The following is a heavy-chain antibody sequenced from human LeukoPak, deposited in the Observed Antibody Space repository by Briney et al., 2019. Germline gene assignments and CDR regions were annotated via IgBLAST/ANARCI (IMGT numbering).Heavy chain of an antibody. CDR1: GGSISYYY. V-gene: IGHV4-59*12. D-gene: IGHD3-10*01. J-gene: IGHJ4*02. Sequence: SETLSLTCSVSGGSISYYYWSWIRQPPGKGLEWIGYIYYSGSTNYNPSLKSRVTISVGGTKNQLSLNLTSVTAADTAVYYCARGFSASGTFPGYWGQGTLVTVSS. CDR2: IYYSGST. CDR3: ARGFSASGTFPGY.